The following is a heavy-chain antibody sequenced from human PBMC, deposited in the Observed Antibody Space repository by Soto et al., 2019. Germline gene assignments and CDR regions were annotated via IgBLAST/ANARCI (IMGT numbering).Heavy chain of an antibody. J-gene: IGHJ6*02. CDR2: IKSKTDGGTT. Sequence: GGSLRLSCAASGFTFSNAWMNWVRQAPGKGLEWVGRIKSKTDGGTTDYAAPVKGRFTISRDDSKNTLYLQMNSLKTEDTAVYYCTTDHLGRQQLTYYYYYYYGMDVWGQGTTVTVSS. CDR3: TTDHLGRQQLTYYYYYYYGMDV. D-gene: IGHD6-13*01. CDR1: GFTFSNAW. V-gene: IGHV3-15*07.